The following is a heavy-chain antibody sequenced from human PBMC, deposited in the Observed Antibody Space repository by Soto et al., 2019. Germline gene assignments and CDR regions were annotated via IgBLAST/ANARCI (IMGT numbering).Heavy chain of an antibody. Sequence: VQVVQSGADVNKPGSSVKVSFKTSGGTFSTSAISWVRQAPGQGLECMGWIMPICRTADYAQKFQGRVTITADESASTAYLELSSLRSEDTAVYYCARDKDRAQLGGNYYYIMDVWGQGTTVTVTS. CDR2: IMPICRTA. J-gene: IGHJ6*02. CDR1: GGTFSTSA. D-gene: IGHD3-3*02. CDR3: ARDKDRAQLGGNYYYIMDV. V-gene: IGHV1-69*12.